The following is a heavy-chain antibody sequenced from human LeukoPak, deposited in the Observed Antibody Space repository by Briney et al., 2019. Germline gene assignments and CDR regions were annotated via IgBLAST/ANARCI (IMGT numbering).Heavy chain of an antibody. CDR3: AKSSYSDGSGYYRWYYFDY. CDR1: GFTFTNYA. D-gene: IGHD3-22*01. CDR2: ISVSGGST. Sequence: GGSLRLSCVLSGFTFTNYATGWVRHAPGKGRGWVSSISVSGGSTHYARSVKGRFTISRNKTKTTLYLQMDSLRAEDTAVYYCAKSSYSDGSGYYRWYYFDYWGQGTLVTVSS. J-gene: IGHJ4*02. V-gene: IGHV3-23*01.